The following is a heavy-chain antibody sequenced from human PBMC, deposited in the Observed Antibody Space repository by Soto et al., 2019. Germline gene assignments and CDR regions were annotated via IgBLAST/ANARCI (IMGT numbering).Heavy chain of an antibody. CDR2: ISGGGDTT. J-gene: IGHJ4*02. CDR3: AKGRGGSGSLTPRVDF. V-gene: IGHV3-23*01. Sequence: EVRLLESGGGLVQPGGSLRLSCAASGFTFNNYAMTWVRQAPGKGLEWVSAISGGGDTTSYADSVKGRFTVSRDGSKNTLYLQMSSLRDEDTAIYYCAKGRGGSGSLTPRVDFWGQGTLVTVSS. D-gene: IGHD3-10*01. CDR1: GFTFNNYA.